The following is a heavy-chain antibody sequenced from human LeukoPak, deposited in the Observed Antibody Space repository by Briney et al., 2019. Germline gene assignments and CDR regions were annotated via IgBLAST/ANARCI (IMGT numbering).Heavy chain of an antibody. CDR3: ARGGLWFGESDY. V-gene: IGHV1-69*13. CDR1: GGTFSSYA. Sequence: ASVKVSCKASGGTFSSYAISWVRQAPGQGLEWMGGIIPIFGTANYAQKFQGRVTITADESTSTAYMELSSLRSEDTAVYYCARGGLWFGESDYWGQGTLVTVSS. D-gene: IGHD3-10*01. J-gene: IGHJ4*02. CDR2: IIPIFGTA.